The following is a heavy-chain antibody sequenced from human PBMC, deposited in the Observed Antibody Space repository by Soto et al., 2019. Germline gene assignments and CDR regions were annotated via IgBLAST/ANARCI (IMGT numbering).Heavy chain of an antibody. CDR3: AAMYLLHHYYGPGSMSWWFDP. V-gene: IGHV4-39*01. CDR2: IYYSGST. D-gene: IGHD3-10*01. CDR1: GGSISSSSYY. Sequence: SETLSLTCTVSGGSISSSSYYWGWIRQPPGKGLEWIGSIYYSGSTYYNPSLKSRVTISVDTSKNQFSLKLSSVTAADTAVYYCAAMYLLHHYYGPGSMSWWFDPWGQGTLVTVSS. J-gene: IGHJ5*02.